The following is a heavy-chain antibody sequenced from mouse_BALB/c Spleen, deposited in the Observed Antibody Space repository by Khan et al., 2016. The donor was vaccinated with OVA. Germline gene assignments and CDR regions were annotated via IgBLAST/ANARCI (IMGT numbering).Heavy chain of an antibody. J-gene: IGHJ2*01. CDR3: ARGGLRWDFDT. V-gene: IGHV1-7*01. CDR2: INPSTGYT. D-gene: IGHD1-1*01. Sequence: QVQPKESGAELAKPGASVKMSCKASGYTFINYWILWVKQRPGQGLEWIGYINPSTGYTEYNQNFKDKATLTADKSSSTAYMQLSSLTSEDSAVYYCARGGLRWDFDTGGKGTTLTFSS. CDR1: GYTFINYW.